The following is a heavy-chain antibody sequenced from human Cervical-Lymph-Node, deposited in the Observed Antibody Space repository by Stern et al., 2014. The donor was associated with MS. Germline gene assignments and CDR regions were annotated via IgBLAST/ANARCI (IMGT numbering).Heavy chain of an antibody. V-gene: IGHV3-30*18. J-gene: IGHJ5*02. CDR3: AKASSGGYDFRLAET. Sequence: VHLLESGGGVVQPGSSLRLSCAASGFAFSDYGMHWVRQAPGKGLEWVAVISFDGRDKFYADSVKGRCTISRDNSQNTLHLQVNSLRTEDTALYYCAKASSGGYDFRLAETWGQGTLVIVSS. CDR2: ISFDGRDK. CDR1: GFAFSDYG. D-gene: IGHD5-12*01.